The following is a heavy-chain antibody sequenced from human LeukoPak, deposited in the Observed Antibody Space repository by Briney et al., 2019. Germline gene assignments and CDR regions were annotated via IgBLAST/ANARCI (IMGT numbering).Heavy chain of an antibody. CDR3: ARGYCTNGVCYSGYYMDV. CDR1: GGSFSGYY. CDR2: INHSGST. V-gene: IGHV4-34*01. Sequence: SETLSLTCAVYGGSFSGYYWSWIRQPPGKGLEWIGEINHSGSTNYNPSLKSRVTISVDTSKNQFSLKLSSVTAADTAMYYCARGYCTNGVCYSGYYMDVWGKGTTVTVSS. D-gene: IGHD2-8*01. J-gene: IGHJ6*03.